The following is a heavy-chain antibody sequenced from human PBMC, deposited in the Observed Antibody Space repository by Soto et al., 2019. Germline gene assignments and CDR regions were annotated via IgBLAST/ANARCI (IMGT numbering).Heavy chain of an antibody. CDR2: IYYSGST. J-gene: IGHJ4*02. CDR1: GGSISSSSYY. CDR3: ARRGSYSGGSDY. Sequence: PSETLSLTCTVSGGSISSSSYYWGWIRQPPGKGLEWIGSIYYSGSTYYNPSLKSRVTISVDTSKNQFSLKLSSVTAADTAVYYCARRGSYSGGSDYWGQGTLVTVSS. D-gene: IGHD6-13*01. V-gene: IGHV4-39*01.